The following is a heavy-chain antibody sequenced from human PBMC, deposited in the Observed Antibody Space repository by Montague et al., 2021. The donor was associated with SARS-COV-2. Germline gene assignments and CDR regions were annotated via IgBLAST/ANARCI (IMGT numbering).Heavy chain of an antibody. Sequence: SETLSLTCTVSGGSINNYYWSWIRQPPGRGLEWIGYIYYSGSTDYSPSLKSRVTISLGTSKNQFSLTVTSVTAADTAAYYCASGGGYYNYGLDVWGPGTMVTVSS. D-gene: IGHD3-22*01. CDR1: GGSINNYY. CDR3: ASGGGYYNYGLDV. J-gene: IGHJ6*02. CDR2: IYYSGST. V-gene: IGHV4-59*01.